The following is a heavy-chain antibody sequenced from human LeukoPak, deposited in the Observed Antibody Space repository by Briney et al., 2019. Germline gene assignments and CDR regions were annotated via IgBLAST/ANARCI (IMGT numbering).Heavy chain of an antibody. CDR3: ARDYRITIFGGDY. Sequence: GGSLRLSCAASGFTFSSYSMNWVRQAPGEGLVWVSSISSSSSYIYYADSVKGRFTISRDNAKNSLYLQMNSLRAEDTAVYYCARDYRITIFGGDYWGQGTLVTVSS. CDR2: ISSSSSYI. CDR1: GFTFSSYS. D-gene: IGHD3-3*01. J-gene: IGHJ4*02. V-gene: IGHV3-21*01.